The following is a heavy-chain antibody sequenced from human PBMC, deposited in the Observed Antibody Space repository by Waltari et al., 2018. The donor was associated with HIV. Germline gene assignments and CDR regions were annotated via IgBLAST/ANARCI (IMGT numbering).Heavy chain of an antibody. CDR3: ARDTLNFFFGLDV. CDR1: GFSFGDYA. Sequence: VHPGGSLKLSCAASGFSFGDYAMNWVRQAPGKGLEWIAYISSSSFNIKYVDSVRGRFTISRDNTQNSLSLQMNNLIDEDTAKYFCARDTLNFFFGLDVWGHGTTVAVSS. J-gene: IGHJ6*02. V-gene: IGHV3-48*02. CDR2: ISSSSFNI.